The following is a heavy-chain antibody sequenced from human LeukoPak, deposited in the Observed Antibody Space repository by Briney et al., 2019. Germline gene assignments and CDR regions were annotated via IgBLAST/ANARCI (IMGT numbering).Heavy chain of an antibody. J-gene: IGHJ4*02. CDR2: ISSSSSYI. V-gene: IGHV3-21*01. D-gene: IGHD2-15*01. CDR1: GFTFSSYS. CDR3: VRDQYAPLDDCSGGSCPFDY. Sequence: PGGSLRLSCAASGFTFSSYSMNWVRQAPGKGLEWVSSISSSSSYIYYADSVKGRFTISRDNAKNSLYLQMNSLRAEDTAVYYCVRDQYAPLDDCSGGSCPFDYWGQGTLVTVSS.